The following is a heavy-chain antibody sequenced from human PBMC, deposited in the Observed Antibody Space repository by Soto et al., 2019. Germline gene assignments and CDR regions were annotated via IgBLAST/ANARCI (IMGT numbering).Heavy chain of an antibody. V-gene: IGHV1-69*01. CDR1: GGTFSSYA. CDR3: ARAPRRGDIVVVPADFDY. CDR2: IIPIFGTA. Sequence: QVQLVQSGAEVKKPGSSVKVSCKASGGTFSSYAISWVRQAPGQGLEWMGGIIPIFGTANYAQKFQGRVTITADESTSTAYMELSSLRSEDTAVYYCARAPRRGDIVVVPADFDYGGQGTLVTVSS. J-gene: IGHJ4*02. D-gene: IGHD2-2*01.